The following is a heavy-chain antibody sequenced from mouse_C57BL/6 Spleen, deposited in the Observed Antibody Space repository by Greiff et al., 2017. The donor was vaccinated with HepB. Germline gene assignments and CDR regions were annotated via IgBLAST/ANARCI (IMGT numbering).Heavy chain of an antibody. Sequence: DVMLVESGGGLVQPGGSLSLSCAASGFTFTDYYMSWVRQPPGKALEWLGFIRNKANGYTTEYSASVKGRFTISRDNFQSILYLQMNALRAEDSATYYCARSTGWGFAYWGQGTLVTVSA. V-gene: IGHV7-3*01. CDR1: GFTFTDYY. CDR3: ARSTGWGFAY. CDR2: IRNKANGYTT. D-gene: IGHD4-1*02. J-gene: IGHJ3*01.